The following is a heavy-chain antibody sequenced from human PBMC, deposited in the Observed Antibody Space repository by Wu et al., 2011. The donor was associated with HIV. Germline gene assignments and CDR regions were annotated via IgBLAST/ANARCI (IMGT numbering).Heavy chain of an antibody. D-gene: IGHD3-9*01. Sequence: QVQLVQSGAEVKKPGASVMVSCKVSGYTLTELAIHWVRQAPGKGLEWMGLVDPEDGETIYTEKFQGRVTITADTSTDTTYMELSSLRSEDTAVYYCGTGPSKLRYFGGSDYWGQGTLVTVSS. CDR1: GYTLTELA. CDR3: GTGPSKLRYFGGSDY. J-gene: IGHJ4*02. CDR2: VDPEDGET. V-gene: IGHV1-24*01.